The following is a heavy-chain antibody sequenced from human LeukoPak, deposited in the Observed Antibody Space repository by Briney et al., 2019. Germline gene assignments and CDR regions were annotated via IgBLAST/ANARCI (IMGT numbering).Heavy chain of an antibody. CDR1: GGSLNSGSYY. J-gene: IGHJ4*02. CDR2: FHTSGST. V-gene: IGHV4-61*02. Sequence: PSETLSLTCTVSGGSLNSGSYYWSWIRQPAGKGLEWIGRFHTSGSTYYNPSLRSRVTISVDTSQNQFSLKLGSVTAADTAVYYGARNRDGDYDSYSFDYWGQGILVTVSS. CDR3: ARNRDGDYDSYSFDY. D-gene: IGHD2-21*02.